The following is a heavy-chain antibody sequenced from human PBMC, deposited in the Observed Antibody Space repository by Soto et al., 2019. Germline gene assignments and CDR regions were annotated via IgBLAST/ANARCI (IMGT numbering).Heavy chain of an antibody. CDR1: GFTFSSYA. D-gene: IGHD6-13*01. J-gene: IGHJ4*02. Sequence: EVQLLESGGGLVQPGGSLRLSCAASGFTFSSYAMSWVRQAPGKGLEWVSAISGSGGSTYYADSVKGRFTISRDNSKTTLYLQMNSLRAEDTAVYYCAKDSAPSSSWYYFDSWGQGTLVTVSS. V-gene: IGHV3-23*01. CDR2: ISGSGGST. CDR3: AKDSAPSSSWYYFDS.